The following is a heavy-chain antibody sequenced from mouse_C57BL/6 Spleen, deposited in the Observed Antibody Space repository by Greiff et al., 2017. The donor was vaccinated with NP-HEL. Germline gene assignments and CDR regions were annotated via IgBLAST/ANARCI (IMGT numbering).Heavy chain of an antibody. CDR2: ISYDGSN. CDR1: GYSITSGYY. V-gene: IGHV3-6*01. Sequence: VQLQQSGPGLVKPSQSLSLTCSVTGYSITSGYYWNWIRQFPGNKLEWMGYISYDGSNNYNPYLKNRISITRDTSKNQFFLKLNSVTTEDTATYYCARGYDYDYAMDYWGQGTSVTVSS. D-gene: IGHD2-4*01. CDR3: ARGYDYDYAMDY. J-gene: IGHJ4*01.